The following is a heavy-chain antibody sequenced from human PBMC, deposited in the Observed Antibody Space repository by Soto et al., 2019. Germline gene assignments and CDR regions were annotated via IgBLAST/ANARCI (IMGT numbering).Heavy chain of an antibody. CDR1: GYTFTRYG. D-gene: IGHD6-19*01. CDR2: ISADSGNT. Sequence: QVQLVQSGSEVKEPGASVKVSCKASGYTFTRYGISWVRQAPGQGLEWMGWISADSGNTNYAQKLQGRVTMTTDTSTSTGYMELRSLRSDDTALYYCASSVWLDLYYFDYWGQGTLVTVSS. V-gene: IGHV1-18*04. J-gene: IGHJ4*02. CDR3: ASSVWLDLYYFDY.